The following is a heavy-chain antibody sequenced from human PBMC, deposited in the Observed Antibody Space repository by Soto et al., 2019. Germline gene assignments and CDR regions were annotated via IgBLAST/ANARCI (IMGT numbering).Heavy chain of an antibody. Sequence: PGGSLRLSCAASGFTFSSYAMSWVRQAPGKGLEWVANINPDGSGEYYLDSVKGRFTISRDNAKNSVYLQMNSLVGDDTAVYYCARENWSFDYWGQGTPVTVSS. CDR1: GFTFSSYA. J-gene: IGHJ4*02. CDR3: ARENWSFDY. CDR2: INPDGSGE. V-gene: IGHV3-7*01.